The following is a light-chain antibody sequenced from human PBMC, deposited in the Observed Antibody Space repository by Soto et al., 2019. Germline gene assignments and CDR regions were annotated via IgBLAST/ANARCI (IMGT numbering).Light chain of an antibody. CDR2: SNN. CDR1: SSNIGRNT. CDR3: AVWDDSLNAVV. V-gene: IGLV1-44*01. J-gene: IGLJ2*01. Sequence: QSVLTQPPSASGTPGQRVTISCSGNSSNIGRNTVNWFQQLPGTAPKLLIYSNNQRPSGVPDRFSGSKSGTSASLAISGLQSEDEADYYSAVWDDSLNAVVFGGGTKVTVL.